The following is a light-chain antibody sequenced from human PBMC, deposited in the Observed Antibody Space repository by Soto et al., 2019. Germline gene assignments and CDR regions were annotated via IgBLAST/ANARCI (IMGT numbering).Light chain of an antibody. J-gene: IGLJ1*01. CDR1: TSDIGYYEY. V-gene: IGLV2-14*01. Sequence: CVRNAPASVPWSRGQSISISFTGITSDIGYYEYVSWFQQHPGKAPNLIIYEVSNRPSGVSNRFSGSKSGNTASLTISGLQAEEEADYYCISFTVRSNYVFGSGTKVTAL. CDR2: EVS. CDR3: ISFTVRSNYV.